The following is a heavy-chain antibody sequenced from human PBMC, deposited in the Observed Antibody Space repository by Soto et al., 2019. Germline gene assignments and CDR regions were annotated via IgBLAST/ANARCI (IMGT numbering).Heavy chain of an antibody. V-gene: IGHV6-1*01. D-gene: IGHD6-13*01. CDR1: GDSVSSNSAA. CDR2: TYYRSKWYN. J-gene: IGHJ6*02. Sequence: SQTLSLTCAISGDSVSSNSAAWNWIRQSPSRGLEWLGRTYYRSKWYNDYAVSVKSRITINPDTSKNQFSLQLNSVTPEDTAVYYSARDGIAAAGTGRGMDVWGQGTTVTVSS. CDR3: ARDGIAAAGTGRGMDV.